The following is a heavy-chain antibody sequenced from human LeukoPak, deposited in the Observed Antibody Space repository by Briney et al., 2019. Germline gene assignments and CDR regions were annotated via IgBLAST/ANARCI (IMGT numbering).Heavy chain of an antibody. CDR2: MNPNSGNT. J-gene: IGHJ6*03. Sequence: ASVKVSCKASGYTFTSYDINWVRQATGQGLEWMGWMNPNSGNTGYAQKFQGRVTMTRNTSISTAYMELSSLRAEDTAVYYCARVGYRGYCSSTSCHRYYYYYYYMDVWGKGTTVTVSS. V-gene: IGHV1-8*01. CDR1: GYTFTSYD. CDR3: ARVGYRGYCSSTSCHRYYYYYYYMDV. D-gene: IGHD2-2*01.